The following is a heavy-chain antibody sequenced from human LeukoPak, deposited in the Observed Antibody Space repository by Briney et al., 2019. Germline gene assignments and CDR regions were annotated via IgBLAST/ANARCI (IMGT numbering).Heavy chain of an antibody. D-gene: IGHD2-2*01. V-gene: IGHV1-18*01. J-gene: IGHJ2*01. Sequence: PGGSLRLSRAASGFTFTSYSMNWVRQAPGQGLEWMGWISAYNGNTNYAQKLQGRVTMTTDTSTSTAYMELRSLRSDDTAVYYCAREVVPAKDYWYFDLWGRGTLVTVSS. CDR2: ISAYNGNT. CDR1: GFTFTSYS. CDR3: AREVVPAKDYWYFDL.